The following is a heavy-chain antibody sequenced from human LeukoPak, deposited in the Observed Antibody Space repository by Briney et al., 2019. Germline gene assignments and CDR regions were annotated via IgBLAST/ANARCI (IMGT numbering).Heavy chain of an antibody. D-gene: IGHD5-24*01. J-gene: IGHJ5*02. CDR1: GFTFSDYY. CDR2: ISSSGSTI. CDR3: AREFEVEMATTSTDGWFDP. V-gene: IGHV3-11*04. Sequence: PGGSLRLSCAASGFTFSDYYMSWIRQAPGKGLEWVSYISSSGSTIYYADSVKGRFTISRDNAKNSLYLQMNRLRAEDTAVYYCAREFEVEMATTSTDGWFDPWGKGTLVTVSS.